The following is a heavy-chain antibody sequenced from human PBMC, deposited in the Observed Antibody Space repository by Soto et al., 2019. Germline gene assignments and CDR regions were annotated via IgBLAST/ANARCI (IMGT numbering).Heavy chain of an antibody. J-gene: IGHJ3*02. D-gene: IGHD6-13*01. V-gene: IGHV4-59*01. CDR3: ASRLSSSWYRSSGWYLAFDI. Sequence: SETLSLTCTVSGGSISSYYWSWIRQPPGKGLEWIGYIYYSGSTNYNPSLKSRVTISVDTSKNQFSLKLSSVTAADTAVYYCASRLSSSWYRSSGWYLAFDIWGQGTMVTVSS. CDR1: GGSISSYY. CDR2: IYYSGST.